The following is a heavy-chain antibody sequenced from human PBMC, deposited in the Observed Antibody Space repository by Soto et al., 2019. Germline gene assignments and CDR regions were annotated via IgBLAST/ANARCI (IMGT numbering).Heavy chain of an antibody. CDR2: INSDGSDT. Sequence: EVQLVESGGDLVQPGGSLRLSCAASGFTFSNYWMHWVRQAPGKGLVWVSRINSDGSDTTYADSVKGRFTISRDNAKNTLYLQMNNLRAEDTAVYYCTRGYCSGGSCYSSPSIADYWGQGTLVTVSS. CDR3: TRGYCSGGSCYSSPSIADY. CDR1: GFTFSNYW. V-gene: IGHV3-74*01. J-gene: IGHJ4*02. D-gene: IGHD2-15*01.